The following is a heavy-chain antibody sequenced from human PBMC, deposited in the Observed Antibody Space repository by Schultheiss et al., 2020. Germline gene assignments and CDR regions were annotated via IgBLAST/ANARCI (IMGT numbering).Heavy chain of an antibody. Sequence: GSLRLSCTVSGGSISSYYWSWIRQPAGKGLEWIGRIYTSGSTNYNPSLKSRVTMSVDTSKNQFSLKLSSVTAADTAVYYCARVKPGIAVAGFDYWGQGTLVTVSS. CDR3: ARVKPGIAVAGFDY. V-gene: IGHV4-4*07. CDR1: GGSISSYY. CDR2: IYTSGST. J-gene: IGHJ4*02. D-gene: IGHD6-19*01.